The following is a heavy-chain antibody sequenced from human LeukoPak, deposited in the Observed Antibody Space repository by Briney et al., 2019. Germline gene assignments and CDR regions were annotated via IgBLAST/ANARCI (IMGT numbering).Heavy chain of an antibody. CDR1: ESTFSSYT. V-gene: IGHV3-23*01. D-gene: IGHD3-10*01. CDR2: ISGGGT. Sequence: GGSLRLSCAASESTFSSYTMSWVRHPPERGLEWVSAISGGGTSYADSVKGRFTISRDNSKNTLYLQMNSLRAEDTALYYCAKDIGGAGDNWGQGTLVTVSS. J-gene: IGHJ4*02. CDR3: AKDIGGAGDN.